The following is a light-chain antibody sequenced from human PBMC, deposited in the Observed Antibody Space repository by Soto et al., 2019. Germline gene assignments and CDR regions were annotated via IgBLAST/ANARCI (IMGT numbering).Light chain of an antibody. J-gene: IGKJ1*01. Sequence: DIQMTQSPSSLSASVGDRITITCRASQSISRYLNWYQHKPGKAPKLLINAASSLERGVPSRFSGGGSGTDFTLNISSLQPDDFATYYCQQNYNATPGTFGQGTKVEVK. CDR1: QSISRY. CDR2: AAS. V-gene: IGKV1-39*01. CDR3: QQNYNATPGT.